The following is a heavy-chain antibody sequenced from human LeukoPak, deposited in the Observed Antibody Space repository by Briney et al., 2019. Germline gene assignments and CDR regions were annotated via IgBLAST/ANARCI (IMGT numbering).Heavy chain of an antibody. V-gene: IGHV3-53*01. D-gene: IGHD1-26*01. Sequence: GGPLRLSCAPSGLPVSSNSMPGVRQAPGKGLEWVSLIYSGDSTYYADSVKGRFTISRDNSKNTLYLQMNSLRAEDTAVYYCARGPIVGAKGEAFDIGGQGKMATVSS. CDR2: IYSGDST. CDR1: GLPVSSNS. J-gene: IGHJ3*02. CDR3: ARGPIVGAKGEAFDI.